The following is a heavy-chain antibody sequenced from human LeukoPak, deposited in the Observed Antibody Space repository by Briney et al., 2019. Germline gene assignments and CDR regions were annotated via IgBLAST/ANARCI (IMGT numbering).Heavy chain of an antibody. CDR2: ITGSGGST. CDR1: GFTFDNFA. J-gene: IGHJ4*02. V-gene: IGHV3-23*01. CDR3: ARELFDFDY. Sequence: QAGGSLRLSCATSGFTFDNFAMTWVRQAPGKGLEWVSEITGSGGSTYYADSVKGRFTISRDNSKNTLYLQMNSLRAEDTAIYYCARELFDFDYWGQGTLVTVSS. D-gene: IGHD3-10*01.